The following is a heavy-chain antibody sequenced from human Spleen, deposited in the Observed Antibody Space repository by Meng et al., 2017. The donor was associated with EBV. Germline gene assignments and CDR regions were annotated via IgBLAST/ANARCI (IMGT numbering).Heavy chain of an antibody. J-gene: IGHJ4*02. CDR2: TNTNTGNP. D-gene: IGHD3-22*01. CDR1: GYTFTNYD. CDR3: ARQGRSDYYDSSGSDY. Sequence: VQVVQSGSEVKKPGASVKVSCKASGYTFTNYDMNWVRQAPGQGLEWMGWTNTNTGNPTYAQGFTGRFVFSLDTSVGTAYLQISSLKAEDTAVYYCARQGRSDYYDSSGSDYWGQGTLVTVSS. V-gene: IGHV7-4-1*02.